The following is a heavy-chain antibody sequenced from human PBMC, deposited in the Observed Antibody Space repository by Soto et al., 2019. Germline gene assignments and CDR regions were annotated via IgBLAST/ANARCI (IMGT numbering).Heavy chain of an antibody. J-gene: IGHJ3*01. V-gene: IGHV1-18*01. CDR2: ISVCNGNT. Sequence: QVQLVQSGAEVKKPGASVKVSCKTSGYTFTGYGINWVRQAPGHGLEWMGWISVCNGNTKYGQNIQDRVIMTTDTSTSTAYMELRSLRSDDTAVYFCGRDGSGGIIESWGQGTMLIVSS. D-gene: IGHD2-15*01. CDR1: GYTFTGYG. CDR3: GRDGSGGIIES.